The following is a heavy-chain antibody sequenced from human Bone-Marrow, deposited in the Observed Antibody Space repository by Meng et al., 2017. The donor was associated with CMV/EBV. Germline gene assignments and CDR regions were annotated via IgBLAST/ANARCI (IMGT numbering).Heavy chain of an antibody. CDR2: VSGYNGKT. J-gene: IGHJ6*02. V-gene: IGHV1-18*01. Sequence: ASVKVSCKTSGYTFNAYGINWVRQAPGQGLEWLGWVSGYNGKTDYAQKFQGRVTMTTDTSTSTAYMELRSLRSDDSAVYYCARGPIVGTTTDYYYYGMDVWAQGTTVTVSS. D-gene: IGHD1-26*01. CDR1: GYTFNAYG. CDR3: ARGPIVGTTTDYYYYGMDV.